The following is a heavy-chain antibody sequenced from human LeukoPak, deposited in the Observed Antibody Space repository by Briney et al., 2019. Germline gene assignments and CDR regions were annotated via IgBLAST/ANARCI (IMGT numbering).Heavy chain of an antibody. J-gene: IGHJ6*04. Sequence: ASVKVSCKASGYTFTSYAMHWVRQAPGQRLEWMGWINAGNGNTKYSQKFQGRVTITRDTSASTAYMELSSLRSEDTAAYYCAFVDLRGYSGYERSYYYYYGMDVWGKGTTVTVSS. CDR2: INAGNGNT. CDR3: AFVDLRGYSGYERSYYYYYGMDV. V-gene: IGHV1-3*01. CDR1: GYTFTSYA. D-gene: IGHD5-12*01.